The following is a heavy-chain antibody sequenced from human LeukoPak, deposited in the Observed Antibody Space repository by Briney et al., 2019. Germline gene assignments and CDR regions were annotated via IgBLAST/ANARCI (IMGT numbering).Heavy chain of an antibody. J-gene: IGHJ3*02. Sequence: ASVKVSCKASGYTFTSYDINWVRQATGQGLEWMGWMNPNSGNTGYAQKFQGRVTITRNTSISTAYMELSSLRSEDTAVYYCARLFYGRSGSFSFDIWGQGTMVTVSS. V-gene: IGHV1-8*03. D-gene: IGHD3-10*01. CDR2: MNPNSGNT. CDR1: GYTFTSYD. CDR3: ARLFYGRSGSFSFDI.